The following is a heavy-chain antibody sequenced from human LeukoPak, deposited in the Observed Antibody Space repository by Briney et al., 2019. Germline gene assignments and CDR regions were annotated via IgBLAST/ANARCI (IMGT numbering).Heavy chain of an antibody. D-gene: IGHD3-22*01. J-gene: IGHJ3*02. CDR2: INPNSGGT. CDR3: ASSSPTYYYDSSGEDAFDI. CDR1: GYTFTGHY. V-gene: IGHV1-2*02. Sequence: GASVKVSCKASGYTFTGHYMHWVRQAPGQGLEWMGWINPNSGGTNYAQKFQGRVTMTRDTSISTAYMELSRLRSDDTAVYYCASSSPTYYYDSSGEDAFDIWGQGTMVTVSS.